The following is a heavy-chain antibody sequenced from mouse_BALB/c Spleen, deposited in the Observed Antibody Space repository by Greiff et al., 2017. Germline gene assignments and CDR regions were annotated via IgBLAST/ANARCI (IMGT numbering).Heavy chain of an antibody. CDR1: GFSLTSYG. J-gene: IGHJ4*01. Sequence: QVQLQQPGPGLVQPSQSLSITCTVSGFSLTSYGVHWVRQSPGKGLEWLGVIWSGGSTDYNAAFISRLSISKDNSKSQVFFKMNSLQADDTAIYYCARKNYGKGYYAMDYWGQGTSVTVSS. CDR3: ARKNYGKGYYAMDY. V-gene: IGHV2-4-1*01. CDR2: IWSGGST. D-gene: IGHD1-2*01.